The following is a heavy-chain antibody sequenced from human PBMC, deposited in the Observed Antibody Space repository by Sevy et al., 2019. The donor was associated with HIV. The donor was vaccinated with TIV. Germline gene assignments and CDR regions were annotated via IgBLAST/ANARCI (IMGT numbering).Heavy chain of an antibody. D-gene: IGHD1-26*01. J-gene: IGHJ4*01. CDR3: ARDGGYSIKWYPLY. Sequence: GGSLRLSCAASGFAFSTHAMHWVRQAPGKGLEWVAVISYEGTETFYAASVEGRFTISRDNSKNMFSLQINRLRPEDTAVYYCARDGGYSIKWYPLYWGHGTLVTVSS. CDR1: GFAFSTHA. CDR2: ISYEGTET. V-gene: IGHV3-30-3*01.